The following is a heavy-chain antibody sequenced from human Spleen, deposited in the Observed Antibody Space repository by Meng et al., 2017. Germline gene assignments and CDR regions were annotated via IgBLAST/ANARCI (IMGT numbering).Heavy chain of an antibody. CDR2: ISGSGGST. J-gene: IGHJ4*02. Sequence: GESLKIPCAAPGFTFSNYAMTWVRQAPGKGREWVSAISGSGGSTYYADSVKGRFTISRDNSKNTLYLQMKSLRAEDTALYYCAKDLFRPLTGTTGYFDYWGQGTLVTVSS. V-gene: IGHV3-23*01. D-gene: IGHD1-1*01. CDR1: GFTFSNYA. CDR3: AKDLFRPLTGTTGYFDY.